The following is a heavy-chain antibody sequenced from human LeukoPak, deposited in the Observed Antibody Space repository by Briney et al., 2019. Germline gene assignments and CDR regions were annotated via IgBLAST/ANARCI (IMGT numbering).Heavy chain of an antibody. CDR1: GFTFKSYA. CDR2: IDKSGDGA. J-gene: IGHJ3*02. CDR3: ARRGGTSGWGAFDI. D-gene: IGHD2-2*01. V-gene: IGHV3-23*01. Sequence: GGSLRLSCSASGFTFKSYAMHWVRQPPGKGLDWVSSIDKSGDGAFYADSVKGRFTISRDNSKNTLYLQMNSLRREDTAVYYCARRGGTSGWGAFDIWGQGTMVTVSS.